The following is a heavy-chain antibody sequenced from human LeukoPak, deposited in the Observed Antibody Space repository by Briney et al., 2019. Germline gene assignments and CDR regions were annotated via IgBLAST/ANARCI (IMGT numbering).Heavy chain of an antibody. D-gene: IGHD3-22*01. CDR1: GYTFTSYG. CDR3: ARGRYYYDSSGGGYFDY. V-gene: IGHV1-18*01. Sequence: ASVKVSCKASGYTFTSYGISWVRQAPGQGLEWMGWISAYNGNTNYAQKLQGSVTMTTDTSTSTAYMELRSLRSDDTAVYYCARGRYYYDSSGGGYFDYWGQGTLVTVSS. J-gene: IGHJ4*02. CDR2: ISAYNGNT.